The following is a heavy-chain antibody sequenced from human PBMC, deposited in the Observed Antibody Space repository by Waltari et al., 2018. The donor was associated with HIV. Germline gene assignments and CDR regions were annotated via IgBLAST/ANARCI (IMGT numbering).Heavy chain of an antibody. CDR1: GFTVSSNY. J-gene: IGHJ4*02. CDR3: ARGFGCGGDCYYFDY. D-gene: IGHD2-21*02. V-gene: IGHV3-53*01. CDR2: IYSGGST. Sequence: EVQLVESGGGLIEPGGSLSLSCAACGFTVSSNYMPWVRQPPGKGLGWVSVIYSGGSTYYADSVKGRFTISRDNSKNTLYLQMNSLRAEDTAVYYCARGFGCGGDCYYFDYWGQGTLVTVSS.